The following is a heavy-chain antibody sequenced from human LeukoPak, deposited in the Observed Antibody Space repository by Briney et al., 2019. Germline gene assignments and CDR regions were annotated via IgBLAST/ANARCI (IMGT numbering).Heavy chain of an antibody. CDR3: ATDRLEIYALHI. J-gene: IGHJ3*02. CDR2: FEPEEGEHGET. Sequence: ASVNVSCRVSGYSLSDLFIHWVRHVPGKGLEWMGGFEPEEGEHGETIYAQKFEGRLTLTEDTATDTAYMELVSLTSADTAVYYCATDRLEIYALHIWGQGTVVTVSS. V-gene: IGHV1-24*01. CDR1: GYSLSDLF. D-gene: IGHD1-1*01.